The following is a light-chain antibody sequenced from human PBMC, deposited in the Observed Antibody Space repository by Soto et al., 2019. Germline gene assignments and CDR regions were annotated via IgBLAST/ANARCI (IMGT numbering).Light chain of an antibody. CDR2: TTS. J-gene: IGKJ2*01. Sequence: DNQMAQPPSSVSASVGDRFTITCHASQGINKWLVWYQHKPGKASKLLIYTTSNLKSGVPSRFSGSGSGTDFNLTISSLQPEDFATYYCQQCYSFPDTFGEGTK. V-gene: IGKV1D-12*01. CDR1: QGINKW. CDR3: QQCYSFPDT.